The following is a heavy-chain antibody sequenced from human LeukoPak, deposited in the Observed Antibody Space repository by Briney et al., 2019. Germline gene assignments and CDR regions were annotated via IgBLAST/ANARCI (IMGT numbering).Heavy chain of an antibody. D-gene: IGHD1-26*01. Sequence: SETLSLTCTVSGVSISSYYWSWIRQPPGKGLEWIGYIYYSGSTNYNPSLKSRVTISVDTSKNQFSLKLSSVTAADTAVYYCARGRGAIGDWGQGTLVTVSS. CDR1: GVSISSYY. CDR2: IYYSGST. CDR3: ARGRGAIGD. V-gene: IGHV4-59*08. J-gene: IGHJ4*02.